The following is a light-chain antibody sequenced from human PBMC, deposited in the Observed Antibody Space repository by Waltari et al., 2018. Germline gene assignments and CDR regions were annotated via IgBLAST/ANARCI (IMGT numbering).Light chain of an antibody. CDR1: NIGTYS. CDR3: HVWHPHVDPGV. Sequence: SYVVTQPPSVSVAPGETATITRGGDNIGTYSAPWYPQKAGQAPALVIFYDRDRPSGIPDRFSGSNSGNTATLTISRVEAGDEARYYCHVWHPHVDPGVFGTGTEVTVL. J-gene: IGLJ1*01. CDR2: YDR. V-gene: IGLV3-21*04.